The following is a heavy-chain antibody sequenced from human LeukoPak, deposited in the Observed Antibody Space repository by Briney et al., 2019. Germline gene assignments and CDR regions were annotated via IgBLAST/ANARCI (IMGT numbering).Heavy chain of an antibody. J-gene: IGHJ4*02. CDR1: GYSFTTYA. Sequence: SVKVSCKASGYSFTTYAMNWVRQAPGQGLEWMGGIIPIFGTANYAQKFQGRVTITTDESTSTAYMELSSLRSEDTAVYYCARDASSWYYFDYWGQGTLVTVSS. D-gene: IGHD6-13*01. CDR2: IIPIFGTA. CDR3: ARDASSWYYFDY. V-gene: IGHV1-69*05.